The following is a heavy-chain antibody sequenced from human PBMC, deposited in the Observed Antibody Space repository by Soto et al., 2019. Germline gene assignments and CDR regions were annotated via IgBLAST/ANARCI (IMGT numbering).Heavy chain of an antibody. CDR3: TRENDYIWGSYRSKFDY. CDR2: IRSKAYGGTT. J-gene: IGHJ4*02. D-gene: IGHD3-16*02. CDR1: GFTFGDYA. Sequence: GGSLRLSCTASGFTFGDYAMSWFRQAPGKGLEWVGFIRSKAYGGTTEYAASVKGRFTISRDDSKSIAYLQMNSLKTEDTAVYYCTRENDYIWGSYRSKFDYWGQGTLVTVSS. V-gene: IGHV3-49*03.